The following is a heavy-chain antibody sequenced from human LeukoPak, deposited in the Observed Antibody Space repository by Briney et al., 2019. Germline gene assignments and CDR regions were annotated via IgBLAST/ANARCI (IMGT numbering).Heavy chain of an antibody. J-gene: IGHJ4*02. CDR1: GFTFKNYA. CDR3: AKWAYYDFWSGHYKSHFDS. V-gene: IGHV3-23*01. D-gene: IGHD3-3*01. Sequence: GGSLRLSCVVSGFTFKNYAMSWVRQAPGKGLECVSSIRGSGNGTDYADSVKGRFTVSRDNSKNTLYLHMNTLSAEDTAVYYCAKWAYYDFWSGHYKSHFDSWGQGTLVTVSP. CDR2: IRGSGNGT.